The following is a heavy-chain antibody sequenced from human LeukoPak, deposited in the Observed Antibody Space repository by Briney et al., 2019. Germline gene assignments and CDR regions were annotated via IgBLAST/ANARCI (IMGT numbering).Heavy chain of an antibody. V-gene: IGHV3-23*01. Sequence: GGSLRLSCAAAGFTFSSYAMSWVRQAPGKGLEWVSAISGSGGSTYYADSVKGRFTISRDNSKNTLYLQMNSLSAEDTAVYYCAKHLRSDRPQAPDDAFDIWGQGTMVTVSS. CDR3: AKHLRSDRPQAPDDAFDI. CDR2: ISGSGGST. J-gene: IGHJ3*02. CDR1: GFTFSSYA. D-gene: IGHD2-2*01.